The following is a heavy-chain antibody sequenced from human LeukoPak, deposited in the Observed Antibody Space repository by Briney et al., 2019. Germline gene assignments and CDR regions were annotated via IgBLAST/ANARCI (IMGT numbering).Heavy chain of an antibody. Sequence: GGSLRLSCAASGFTFSSYAMSWVRQAPGRGLEWVSANTGSGGSTYYADSVKGRFTISRDNSKNTLYLQMNSLRAEDTAVYYCAKTRPYWYFDLWGRDTLVTVSS. CDR3: AKTRPYWYFDL. V-gene: IGHV3-23*01. CDR2: NTGSGGST. J-gene: IGHJ2*01. CDR1: GFTFSSYA.